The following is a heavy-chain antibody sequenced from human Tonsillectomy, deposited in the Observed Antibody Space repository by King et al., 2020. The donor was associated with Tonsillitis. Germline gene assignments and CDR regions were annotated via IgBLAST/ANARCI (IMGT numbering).Heavy chain of an antibody. Sequence: VQLQQWGAGLLKPSETLSLTCGVYGVSFSGYYWSWIRQPPGKGLEWIGEINHSGSTNYNPSLKSRVTISVDTSKNQFSLKLSSVTAADTAVYYCARGRSGYDRGIGYWGQGTLVTVSS. CDR1: GVSFSGYY. D-gene: IGHD5-12*01. V-gene: IGHV4-34*01. J-gene: IGHJ4*02. CDR3: ARGRSGYDRGIGY. CDR2: INHSGST.